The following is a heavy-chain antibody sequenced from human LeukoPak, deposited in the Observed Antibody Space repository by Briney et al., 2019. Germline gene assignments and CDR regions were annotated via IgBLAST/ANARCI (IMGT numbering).Heavy chain of an antibody. Sequence: KASETLSLTCTVSGGSISSYYWSWIRQPPGKGLEGIGYIYYSGSTNYNPSLKSRVTISVDTSKNQFSLKLSSVTAADTAVYYCARLMTYYDILTGSPRQFDYWGQGTLVTVSS. D-gene: IGHD3-9*01. V-gene: IGHV4-59*01. CDR2: IYYSGST. CDR3: ARLMTYYDILTGSPRQFDY. J-gene: IGHJ4*02. CDR1: GGSISSYY.